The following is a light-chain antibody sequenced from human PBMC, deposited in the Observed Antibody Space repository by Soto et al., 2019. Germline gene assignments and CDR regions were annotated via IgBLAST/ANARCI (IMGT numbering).Light chain of an antibody. CDR1: QSVSTN. CDR2: GAS. V-gene: IGKV3-15*01. CDR3: QQYDIWHPK. Sequence: EIVMTQSPAILSVSPGERATLSCRASQSVSTNLAWFQQKPGQTPRLLFNGASTRATGIPARFTGSGSGTEFILTISSLQSEDFEVYYCQQYDIWHPKFGKGTKVDIX. J-gene: IGKJ1*01.